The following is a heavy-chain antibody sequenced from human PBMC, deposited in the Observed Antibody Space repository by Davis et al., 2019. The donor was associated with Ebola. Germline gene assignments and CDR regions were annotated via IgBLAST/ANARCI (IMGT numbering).Heavy chain of an antibody. D-gene: IGHD2-8*02. CDR1: GNSFTSHW. CDR3: ASLRRTITGMDDAFDI. Sequence: PGGSLRLSCKDSGNSFTSHWIGWVRQLPGKGLEWMGIIYTGDSDTRYSPSFRGQVTISADKSIKTAFLKWSSLKASDTAMYYCASLRRTITGMDDAFDIWGQGTMVTVSS. J-gene: IGHJ3*02. CDR2: IYTGDSDT. V-gene: IGHV5-51*01.